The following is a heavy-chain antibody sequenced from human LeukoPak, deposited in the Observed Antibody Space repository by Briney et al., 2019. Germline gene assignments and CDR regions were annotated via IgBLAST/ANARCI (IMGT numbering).Heavy chain of an antibody. D-gene: IGHD6-19*01. Sequence: SETLSLTCTVSGGSISSYYWSWIRQLPAKGLEWIGYIYYSGSTNYNPSLKSRVTISVDTSKNQFSLKLSSVTAADTAVYYCARAYSSGWALDYWGQGTLVTVSS. V-gene: IGHV4-59*01. CDR2: IYYSGST. J-gene: IGHJ4*02. CDR1: GGSISSYY. CDR3: ARAYSSGWALDY.